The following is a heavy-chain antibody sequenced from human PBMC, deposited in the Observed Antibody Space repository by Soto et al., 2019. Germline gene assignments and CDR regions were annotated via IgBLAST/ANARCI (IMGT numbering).Heavy chain of an antibody. D-gene: IGHD6-13*01. J-gene: IGHJ4*02. CDR1: GYSFTRYW. Sequence: GESLKISCKGSGYSFTRYWISWGRQMPGKGLEWMGRIDPSDSYTNYSPSFQGHVTISADKSISTAYLQWSSLKASDTAMYYCARHLTRRIAAAGYFVYSGPGTLVTVS. V-gene: IGHV5-10-1*01. CDR3: ARHLTRRIAAAGYFVY. CDR2: IDPSDSYT.